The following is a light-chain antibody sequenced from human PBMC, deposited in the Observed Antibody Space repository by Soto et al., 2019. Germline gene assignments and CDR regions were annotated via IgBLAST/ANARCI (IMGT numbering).Light chain of an antibody. V-gene: IGKV1-27*01. CDR1: QGINNY. CDR2: AAS. CDR3: QKYNSVPFT. J-gene: IGKJ3*01. Sequence: DIQMNPSPSSLSASVGDRVSITCRASQGINNYLAWYQQKPGKVPKLLLYAASTLLSWGPSRFSGSGSGTDFTLTISSLQPEDVETYYGQKYNSVPFTFGPRTKVHIK.